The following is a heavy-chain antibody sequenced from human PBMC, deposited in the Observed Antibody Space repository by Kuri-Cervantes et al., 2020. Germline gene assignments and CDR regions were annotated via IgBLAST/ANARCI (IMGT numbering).Heavy chain of an antibody. CDR3: ARAHYDYVWGTYRYPYYLDY. CDR2: VNQSGST. J-gene: IGHJ4*01. D-gene: IGHD3-16*02. V-gene: IGHV4-34*01. CDR1: GGSFSSDY. Sequence: LRLSCAVYGGSFSSDYWSWIRQSPGKGLEWIGEVNQSGSTNYKSSLKSRVTISIDTSKKHFSLHLSSVTAADTAVYYCARAHYDYVWGTYRYPYYLDYWGQGTPVTVSS.